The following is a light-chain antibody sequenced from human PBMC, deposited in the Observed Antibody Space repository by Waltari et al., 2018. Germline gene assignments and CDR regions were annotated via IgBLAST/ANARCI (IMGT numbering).Light chain of an antibody. Sequence: QSVLTQPPSASGTPGQRVTISCSGSSPNIGSNYVHSYQQLPGTPPKLLIYRNNQRPSGVPDRFSGSKSGTSASLAISGLRSEDEADYYCAAWDDSLSGPVFGGGTKLTVL. J-gene: IGLJ2*01. CDR2: RNN. V-gene: IGLV1-47*01. CDR1: SPNIGSNY. CDR3: AAWDDSLSGPV.